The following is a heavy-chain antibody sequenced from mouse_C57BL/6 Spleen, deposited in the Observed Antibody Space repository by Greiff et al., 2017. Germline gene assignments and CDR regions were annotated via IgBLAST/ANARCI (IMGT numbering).Heavy chain of an antibody. D-gene: IGHD2-1*01. V-gene: IGHV1-26*01. Sequence: VQLQQSGPELVQPGASVKISCPASGYTFTDYYMHWVKQSHGKSLEWIGDINPNNGGTSYNQKFKGEATLTVDKSSSPAYMELRSLTSEDSAAYYCARFGCGNGFDYWGQGTTLTVSS. CDR2: INPNNGGT. CDR1: GYTFTDYY. CDR3: ARFGCGNGFDY. J-gene: IGHJ2*01.